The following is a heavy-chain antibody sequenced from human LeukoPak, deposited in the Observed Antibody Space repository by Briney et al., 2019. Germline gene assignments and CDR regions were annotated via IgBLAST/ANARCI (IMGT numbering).Heavy chain of an antibody. CDR3: ARGGQQLVHYFDY. D-gene: IGHD6-13*01. V-gene: IGHV4-39*07. CDR2: IYHSGST. Sequence: PSETLSLTCTVSGGSISSNNNYWGWIRQPPGKGLEWIGSIYHSGSTYYNPSLKSRVTISVDTSKNQFSLKLSSVTAADTAVYYCARGGQQLVHYFDYWGQGTLVTVSS. CDR1: GGSISSNNNY. J-gene: IGHJ4*02.